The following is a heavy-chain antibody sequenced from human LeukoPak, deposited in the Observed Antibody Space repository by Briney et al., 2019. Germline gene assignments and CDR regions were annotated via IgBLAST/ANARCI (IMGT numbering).Heavy chain of an antibody. CDR2: IWYDGSNK. D-gene: IGHD3-22*01. Sequence: QSGGSLRLSCAASGFTFSSYGMHWVRQAPGKGLEWVAVIWYDGSNKYYADSVKGRFTISRDNSKNTLYLQMHSLSPEDTAVYYCAKFIYYSGSEGYGDRWGQGTLVTVSS. J-gene: IGHJ5*02. V-gene: IGHV3-33*06. CDR3: AKFIYYSGSEGYGDR. CDR1: GFTFSSYG.